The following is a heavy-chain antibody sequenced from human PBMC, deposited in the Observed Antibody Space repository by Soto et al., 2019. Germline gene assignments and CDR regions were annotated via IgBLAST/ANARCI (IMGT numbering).Heavy chain of an antibody. D-gene: IGHD2-15*01. CDR3: ARGRSRVVVAPRYYMDV. V-gene: IGHV1-2*04. CDR1: GYTFTGYY. J-gene: IGHJ6*03. Sequence: GASVKVSCKASGYTFTGYYMHWVRQAPGQGLEWMGWINPNSGGTNYAQKFQGWVTMTRDTSISTAYMELSRLRSDDTAVYYCARGRSRVVVAPRYYMDVWGKGTTVTV. CDR2: INPNSGGT.